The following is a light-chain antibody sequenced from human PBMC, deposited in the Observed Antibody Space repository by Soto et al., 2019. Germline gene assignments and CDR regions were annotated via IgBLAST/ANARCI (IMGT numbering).Light chain of an antibody. CDR3: SLYAGTNSVV. Sequence: QSVLTQPPSASGSPGQSVAISCTGTSSDIGAYKFVSWYQQRPGKAPKLTIYEVSRRPSGVPDRFSGSKSGNTASLTVSGLLAEDEADYYCSLYAGTNSVVFGGGTQLT. V-gene: IGLV2-8*01. CDR2: EVS. CDR1: SSDIGAYKF. J-gene: IGLJ2*01.